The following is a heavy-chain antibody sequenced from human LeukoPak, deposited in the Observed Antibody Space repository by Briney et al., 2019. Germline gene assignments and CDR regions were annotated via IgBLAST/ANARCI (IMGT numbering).Heavy chain of an antibody. Sequence: ASVKVSCKASGYTFTGYYMHWVRQATGQGLEWMGWMNPNSGNTGYAQKFQGRVTMTRNTSISTAYMELSSLRSEDTAVYYCARGDVVYDFWSGRNNWFDPWGQGTLVTVSS. CDR1: GYTFTGYY. CDR3: ARGDVVYDFWSGRNNWFDP. V-gene: IGHV1-8*02. CDR2: MNPNSGNT. J-gene: IGHJ5*02. D-gene: IGHD3-3*01.